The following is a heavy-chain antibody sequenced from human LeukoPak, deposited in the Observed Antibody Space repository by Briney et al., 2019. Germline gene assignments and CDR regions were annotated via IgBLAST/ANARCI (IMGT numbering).Heavy chain of an antibody. CDR2: SYYSGST. V-gene: IGHV4-39*01. J-gene: IGHJ6*03. Sequence: SETLSLTCAVSGGTIISSSIYWGWIRQPPGKGLEWIGSSYYSGSTYYNPSLESRVTISVGTSKNQFSLKLSSVTAADTAVYYCATPYGEDLNTYYYMAVSDKETTVTVSS. CDR3: ATPYGEDLNTYYYMAV. D-gene: IGHD3-10*01. CDR1: GGTIISSSIY.